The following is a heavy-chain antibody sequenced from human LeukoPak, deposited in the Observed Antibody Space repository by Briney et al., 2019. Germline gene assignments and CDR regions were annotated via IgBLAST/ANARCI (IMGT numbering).Heavy chain of an antibody. CDR1: GFTFSSYA. Sequence: PGGSLRLSCAASGFTFSSYAMSWVRQAPGKGLEWVSAISGSGGSTYYADSVKGRFTISGDNSKNTLYLQMNSLRAEDTAVYYCAKDQVAAAVKCYYGMDVWGQGTTVTVSS. J-gene: IGHJ6*02. CDR2: ISGSGGST. V-gene: IGHV3-23*01. D-gene: IGHD6-13*01. CDR3: AKDQVAAAVKCYYGMDV.